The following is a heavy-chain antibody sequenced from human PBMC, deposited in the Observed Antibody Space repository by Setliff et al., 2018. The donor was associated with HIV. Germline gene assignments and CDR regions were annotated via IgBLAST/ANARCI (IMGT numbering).Heavy chain of an antibody. CDR1: GYTFTGYA. V-gene: IGHV7-4-1*02. J-gene: IGHJ4*02. CDR3: ARGTGAYGSGSYYNLPLYYFDY. Sequence: ASVKVSCKASGYTFTGYAMNWVRQAPGQGLEWMGWINTNTGNPTYAQGFTGRFVFSLDTSVSTAYLQISSLKAEDTAVYYCARGTGAYGSGSYYNLPLYYFDYWGQGTLVTVSS. CDR2: INTNTGNP. D-gene: IGHD3-10*01.